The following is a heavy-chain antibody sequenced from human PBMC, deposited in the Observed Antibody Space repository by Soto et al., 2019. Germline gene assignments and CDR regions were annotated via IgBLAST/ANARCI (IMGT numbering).Heavy chain of an antibody. CDR1: GFTFSSYS. Sequence: GGSLRLSCAASGFTFSSYSMNWVRQAPGKGLEWVSYISSSSTIYYADSVKGRFTISRDNAKNSLYLQMNSLRAEDTAVYYCARRSSSWYFDYWGQGTLVTVSS. CDR3: ARRSSSWYFDY. D-gene: IGHD6-13*01. J-gene: IGHJ4*02. CDR2: ISSSSTI. V-gene: IGHV3-48*01.